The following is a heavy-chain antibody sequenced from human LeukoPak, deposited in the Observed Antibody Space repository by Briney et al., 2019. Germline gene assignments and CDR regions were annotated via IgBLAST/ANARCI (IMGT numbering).Heavy chain of an antibody. V-gene: IGHV3-74*01. CDR2: INSDGSST. CDR1: GFTFSSYW. Sequence: GGSLRLSCAASGFTFSSYWMHWVRHAPGKGLVWVSRINSDGSSTSYADSVKGRFTVSRDNAKNTLYLQMNSLRAEDTAVYYCASPRSGWSRFDYWGQGTLVTVSS. J-gene: IGHJ4*02. CDR3: ASPRSGWSRFDY. D-gene: IGHD6-19*01.